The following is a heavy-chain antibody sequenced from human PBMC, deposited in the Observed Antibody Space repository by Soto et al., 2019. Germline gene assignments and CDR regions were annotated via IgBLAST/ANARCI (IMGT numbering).Heavy chain of an antibody. J-gene: IGHJ4*02. D-gene: IGHD7-27*01. CDR3: ARGWGRILDY. V-gene: IGHV4-34*01. CDR2: ISHSGST. Sequence: SETLSLTCAVYGVSFGGFYCSWIRQPPGKGLEWIGEISHSGSTNYNPSLKSRVTISVDTSKNQFSLKLSSVTAADTAVYYCARGWGRILDYWGQGTLVTVFS. CDR1: GVSFGGFY.